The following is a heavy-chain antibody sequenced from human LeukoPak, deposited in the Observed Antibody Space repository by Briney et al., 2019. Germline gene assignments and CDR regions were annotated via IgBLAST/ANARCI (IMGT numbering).Heavy chain of an antibody. CDR3: ARDSYYYDSSGYYGYYFDY. V-gene: IGHV3-48*01. CDR1: GFTFSSYS. J-gene: IGHJ4*02. CDR2: ISSSSSTI. D-gene: IGHD3-22*01. Sequence: GGSLRLSCAASGFTFSSYSMNWVRQAPGKGLEWVSYISSSSSTIYYADSVKGRFTISRDNAKNSLYLQMNSLRAEDTAVYYCARDSYYYDSSGYYGYYFDYWGQGTLVTVSS.